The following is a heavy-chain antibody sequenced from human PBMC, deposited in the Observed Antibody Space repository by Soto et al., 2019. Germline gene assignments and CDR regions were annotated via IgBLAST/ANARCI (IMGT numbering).Heavy chain of an antibody. CDR3: ARGMAVTGHYLDY. CDR2: INHGGSS. J-gene: IGHJ4*02. D-gene: IGHD6-19*01. V-gene: IGHV4-34*01. CDR1: VGSFSGHY. Sequence: PSETLSLTCAVYVGSFSGHYWSWIRQPPGKGLEWIGEINHGGSSNYNPSLKSRVTISVDTSKNQFSLKLSSVTAADTAVYYCARGMAVTGHYLDYWGQGNLVTVSS.